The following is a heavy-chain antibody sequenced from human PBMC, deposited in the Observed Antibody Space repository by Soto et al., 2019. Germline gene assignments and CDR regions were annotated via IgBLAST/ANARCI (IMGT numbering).Heavy chain of an antibody. CDR2: ISYDGSNK. V-gene: IGHV3-30*03. J-gene: IGHJ4*02. D-gene: IGHD6-13*01. CDR3: ARGAAAEVY. CDR1: GFTFSSYG. Sequence: QVQLVESGGGVVQPGRSLRLSCAASGFTFSSYGMHWVRQAPGKGLEWVAVISYDGSNKYYADSVKGRFTISRDNSENTLYLQMNSLRAEDTAVYYCARGAAAEVYWGQGTLVTVSS.